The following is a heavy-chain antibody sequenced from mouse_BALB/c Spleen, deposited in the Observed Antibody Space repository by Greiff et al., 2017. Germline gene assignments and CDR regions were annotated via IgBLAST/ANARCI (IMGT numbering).Heavy chain of an antibody. V-gene: IGHV2-4-1*01. CDR1: GFSLTSYG. CDR2: IWSGGST. CDR3: TRDSHYYAMDY. J-gene: IGHJ4*01. Sequence: VQLLQSGPGLVQPSQSLSISCTASGFSLTSYGVHWVRQSPGKGLEWLGVIWSGGSTDYNAAFISRLSISKDNSKSHVFYKMNSLQADDTAIYYCTRDSHYYAMDYWGQGTSVTVSS.